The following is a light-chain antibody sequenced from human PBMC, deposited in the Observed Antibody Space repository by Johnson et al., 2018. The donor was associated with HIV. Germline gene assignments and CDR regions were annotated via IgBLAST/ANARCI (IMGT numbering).Light chain of an antibody. CDR3: GTWDTSLSARYV. Sequence: QSVLTQPHSVSAAPGQKVTISCSGSSSNIGNNYVSWYQQLPGTAPKLLIYDNNKRPSRIPDRFSGSKSGTSATLGITGLQTGDEADYYCGTWDTSLSARYVFGSGTKVTVL. CDR1: SSNIGNNY. V-gene: IGLV1-51*01. J-gene: IGLJ1*01. CDR2: DNN.